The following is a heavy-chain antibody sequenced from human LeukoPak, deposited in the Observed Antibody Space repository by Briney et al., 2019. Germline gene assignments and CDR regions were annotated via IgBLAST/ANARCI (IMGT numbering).Heavy chain of an antibody. CDR3: ATDLGDY. CDR1: GYTFTDYY. CDR2: VDPEDGQG. J-gene: IGHJ4*02. V-gene: IGHV1-69-2*01. Sequence: GASVKVSCKASGYTFTDYYMHWVQQAPGKGLEWMGRVDPEDGQGIYAERFQGRITITADTSTDTAYMQLSSLRLEDTAVYYCATDLGDYWGQGTLVTVSP.